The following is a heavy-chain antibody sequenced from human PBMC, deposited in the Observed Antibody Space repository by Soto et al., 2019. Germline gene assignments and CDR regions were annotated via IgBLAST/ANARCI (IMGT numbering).Heavy chain of an antibody. Sequence: PSETLSLTCTVSGGSINSYYWSWIRQPPGKGLEWIGYIYYSGSTNYNPSLKSRVTIALGTAKSQFSLKLSSVTAADTAVYFCARGGYDILTGYYDPYFFNSWGQGTLVTVSS. V-gene: IGHV4-59*01. CDR2: IYYSGST. CDR3: ARGGYDILTGYYDPYFFNS. J-gene: IGHJ4*02. D-gene: IGHD3-9*01. CDR1: GGSINSYY.